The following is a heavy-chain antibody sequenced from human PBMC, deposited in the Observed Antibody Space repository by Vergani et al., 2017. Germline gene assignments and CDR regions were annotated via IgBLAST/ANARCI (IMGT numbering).Heavy chain of an antibody. Sequence: EVQLLESGGGLVQPGGSLRLSCAASGFTFSSYAMSWVRQAPGKGLEWVSAISGSGGSTYYADSVKGRFTISRDNSKNTLHLQMNSLRAEDTAVYYCAKIGTMIVVVWEVPDFDYWGQGTLVTVSS. CDR2: ISGSGGST. D-gene: IGHD3-22*01. CDR3: AKIGTMIVVVWEVPDFDY. CDR1: GFTFSSYA. J-gene: IGHJ4*02. V-gene: IGHV3-23*01.